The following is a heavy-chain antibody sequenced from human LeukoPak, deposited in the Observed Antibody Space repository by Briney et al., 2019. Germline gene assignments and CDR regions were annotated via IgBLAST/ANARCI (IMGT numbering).Heavy chain of an antibody. D-gene: IGHD5-12*01. CDR1: GFTVSSNY. J-gene: IGHJ6*02. CDR3: ARVSGYDLYYYYGMDV. CDR2: IYSGGST. Sequence: GGSLRLSCAASGFTVSSNYMSWVRQAPGKGLEWVSVIYSGGSTYYADSVKGRFTISRDNSKNTLYLQMNSLRAEDTAVYYCARVSGYDLYYYYGMDVSGQGTTVTVSS. V-gene: IGHV3-66*01.